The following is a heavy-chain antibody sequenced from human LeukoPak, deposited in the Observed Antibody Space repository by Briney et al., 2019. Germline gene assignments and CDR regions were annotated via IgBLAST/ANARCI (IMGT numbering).Heavy chain of an antibody. CDR3: ASVGMVRGVSANY. J-gene: IGHJ4*02. CDR1: RFTFSNHG. Sequence: GGFLRLSCAASRFTFSNHGMHWVRQAPGKGLEWVAVIWYDGSKKYYADSVKGRFTISRDNAKNSLYLQMNSLRAEDTAVYYCASVGMVRGVSANYWGQGTLVTVSS. D-gene: IGHD3-10*01. CDR2: IWYDGSKK. V-gene: IGHV3-33*03.